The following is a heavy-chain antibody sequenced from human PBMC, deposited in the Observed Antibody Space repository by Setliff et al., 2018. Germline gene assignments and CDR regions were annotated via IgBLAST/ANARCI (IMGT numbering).Heavy chain of an antibody. D-gene: IGHD2-2*01. J-gene: IGHJ5*02. CDR3: ARDGPHCVTSSCPGAWFDP. V-gene: IGHV4-4*09. CDR2: IYSSGNI. CDR1: GASISSYY. Sequence: SETLSLTCTVSGASISSYYWSWIRQPPGGGLEWIGYIYSSGNIKYNPSLKSRVTISLDTSKNQFSLKLSSVTAADTAVYYCARDGPHCVTSSCPGAWFDPWGQGILVTVSS.